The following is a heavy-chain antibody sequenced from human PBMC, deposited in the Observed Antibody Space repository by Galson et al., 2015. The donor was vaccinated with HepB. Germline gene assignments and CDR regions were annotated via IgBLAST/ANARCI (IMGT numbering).Heavy chain of an antibody. CDR1: GYTFTSYD. J-gene: IGHJ6*03. CDR3: ARGARYDFWSGYSYYYYYMDV. Sequence: SVKVSCKASGYTFTSYDINWVRQATGQGLEWMGWMNPNSGNTGYAQKFQGRVTMTRNTSISTAYMELSSLRSEDTAVYYCARGARYDFWSGYSYYYYYMDVWGKGTTVTVSS. CDR2: MNPNSGNT. D-gene: IGHD3-3*01. V-gene: IGHV1-8*01.